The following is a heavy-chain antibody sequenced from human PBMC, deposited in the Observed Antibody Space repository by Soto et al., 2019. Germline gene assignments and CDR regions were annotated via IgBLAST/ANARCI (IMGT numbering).Heavy chain of an antibody. D-gene: IGHD3-16*01. Sequence: QVQLVQSGAELRKPGASGKVSCKASGYTFTTYGISWVRQAPGQGLEWMGWISGYDGHTKYAQKFQGRVIMTTDTATSTVYMDLRSLRSDDTAVYYCAREGEMPYYYYGLDVWGQGTTVTVSS. V-gene: IGHV1-18*01. CDR3: AREGEMPYYYYGLDV. CDR1: GYTFTTYG. J-gene: IGHJ6*02. CDR2: ISGYDGHT.